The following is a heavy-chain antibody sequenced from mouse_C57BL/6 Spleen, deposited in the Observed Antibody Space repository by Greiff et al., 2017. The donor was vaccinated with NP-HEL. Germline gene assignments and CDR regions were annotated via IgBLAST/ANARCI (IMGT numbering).Heavy chain of an antibody. CDR1: GYSFTGYY. V-gene: IGHV1-31*01. CDR2: IYPYNGVF. CDR3: ARSGFRGSMDY. Sequence: EVQLQQSGPELVKPGASVKISCKASGYSFTGYYMHWVQQSHGNILDWIGYIYPYNGVFSYNQKLKGQVTLTVDKSSSPAYMELRSLSSEDAAVYCCARSGFRGSMDYWGQGTSLTVSS. J-gene: IGHJ4*01. D-gene: IGHD1-1*02.